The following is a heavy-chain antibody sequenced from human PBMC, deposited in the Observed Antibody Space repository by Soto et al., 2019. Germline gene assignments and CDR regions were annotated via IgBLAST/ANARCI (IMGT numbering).Heavy chain of an antibody. V-gene: IGHV1-18*01. J-gene: IGHJ6*02. CDR2: ISAYNGNT. D-gene: IGHD6-13*01. CDR1: GYTFTSYG. CDR3: ARVSNVAAGRHGMDV. Sequence: GASVKVSCKASGYTFTSYGISWVRQAPGQGLEWMGWISAYNGNTNCAQKLQGRVTMTTDTSTSTAYMELRSLRSDDTAVYYCARVSNVAAGRHGMDVWGQGTTVTVSS.